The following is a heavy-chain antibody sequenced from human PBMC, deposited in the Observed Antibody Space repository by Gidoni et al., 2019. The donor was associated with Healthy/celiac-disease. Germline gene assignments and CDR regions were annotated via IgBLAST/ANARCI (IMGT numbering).Heavy chain of an antibody. CDR2: IKSKTDGGTT. CDR1: GFTFSNAW. CDR3: TTVSGSYSEEPN. V-gene: IGHV3-15*01. Sequence: EVQLVESGGGLVQPGGSLRLSCAASGFTFSNAWMSWVRQAPGKGLELVGRIKSKTDGGTTDYAAPVKGRFTISRDDSKNTLYLQMNSLKTEDTAVYYCTTVSGSYSEEPNWGQGTLVTVSS. D-gene: IGHD1-26*01. J-gene: IGHJ4*02.